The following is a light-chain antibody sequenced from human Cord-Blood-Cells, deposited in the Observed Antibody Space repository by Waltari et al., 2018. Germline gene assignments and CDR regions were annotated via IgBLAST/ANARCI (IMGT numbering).Light chain of an antibody. V-gene: IGKV3-20*01. CDR3: QQYGSAPPT. CDR2: GAS. Sequence: EIVLTQSPGTLSLSPGERATLSCRASQRVSSSYLAWYQQKPGQAPRLLIYGASSRATGIPYRFSGSGSGTDFTLTISRLEPEEFAVYYCQQYGSAPPTFGQGTKVEIK. J-gene: IGKJ1*01. CDR1: QRVSSSY.